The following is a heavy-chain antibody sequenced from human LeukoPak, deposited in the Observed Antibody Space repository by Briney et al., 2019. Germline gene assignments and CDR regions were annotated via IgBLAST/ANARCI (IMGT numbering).Heavy chain of an antibody. J-gene: IGHJ6*02. V-gene: IGHV1-2*02. D-gene: IGHD6-13*01. Sequence: ASVKVSCKASGYTFTGYYMHWVRQAPGQGLEWMGWINPNSGGTNYAQKFQGRVTMTRDTSTSTVYMELSSLRSEDTAVYYCARRVAAAGHYYYYGMDVWGQGTTVTVSS. CDR2: INPNSGGT. CDR1: GYTFTGYY. CDR3: ARRVAAAGHYYYYGMDV.